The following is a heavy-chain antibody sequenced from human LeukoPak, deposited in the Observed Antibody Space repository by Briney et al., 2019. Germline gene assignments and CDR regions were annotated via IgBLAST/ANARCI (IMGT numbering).Heavy chain of an antibody. CDR2: TYYSGST. Sequence: SDTLSLTCTVSGGSISSGDYYWSWIRQPPGKDLEWIGNTYYSGSTYYNPSLKNRVSISVDTSKNQFSLNLSSVTAADTAVYYCARPYYYDSRIDRWGQGTMVSVSS. D-gene: IGHD3-22*01. CDR3: ARPYYYDSRIDR. J-gene: IGHJ5*02. CDR1: GGSISSGDYY. V-gene: IGHV4-30-4*02.